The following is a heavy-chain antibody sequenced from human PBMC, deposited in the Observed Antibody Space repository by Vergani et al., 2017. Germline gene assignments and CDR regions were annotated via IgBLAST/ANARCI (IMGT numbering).Heavy chain of an antibody. CDR1: GGTFSSYA. CDR2: IIPIFGTA. V-gene: IGHV1-69*12. J-gene: IGHJ5*02. CDR3: ARIVIAAAGEGVDWFDP. D-gene: IGHD6-13*01. Sequence: QVQLVQSGAEVKKPGSSVKVSCKASGGTFSSYAISWVRQAPGQGLEWIGGIIPIFGTANYAQKFQGRVTITADESTSTAYMELSSLRSEDTAVYYCARIVIAAAGEGVDWFDPWGQGTLVTVSS.